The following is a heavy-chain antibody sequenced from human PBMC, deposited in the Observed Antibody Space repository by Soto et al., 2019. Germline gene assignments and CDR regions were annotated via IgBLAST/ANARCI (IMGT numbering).Heavy chain of an antibody. Sequence: SETLSLTCTVSGGSISSGGYYWSWIRQHPGKGLEWIGYIYYSGSTYYNPSLKSRVTISVDTSKNQFSLKLSSVTAADTAVYYCARGVLYCTSTSCYGDYYYMDVWGKGTTVTVSS. J-gene: IGHJ6*03. V-gene: IGHV4-31*03. CDR2: IYYSGST. CDR1: GGSISSGGYY. D-gene: IGHD2-2*01. CDR3: ARGVLYCTSTSCYGDYYYMDV.